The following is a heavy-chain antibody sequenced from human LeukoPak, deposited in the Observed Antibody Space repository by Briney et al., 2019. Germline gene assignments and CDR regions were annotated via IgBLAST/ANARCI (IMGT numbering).Heavy chain of an antibody. CDR1: GGSISSGGYS. V-gene: IGHV4-30-2*01. D-gene: IGHD6-19*01. J-gene: IGHJ4*02. CDR2: IYHSGST. CDR3: ARHASSGWVEGYFAY. Sequence: PSETLSLTCAVSGGSISSGGYSWSWIRQPPGKGLEWIGYIYHSGSTYYNPSLKSRVTISVDTSTNQFSLKLSSVTAADTAVYYCARHASSGWVEGYFAYWGQGTLVTVSS.